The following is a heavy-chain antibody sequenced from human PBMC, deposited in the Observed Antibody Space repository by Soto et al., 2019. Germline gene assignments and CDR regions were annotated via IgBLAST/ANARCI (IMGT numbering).Heavy chain of an antibody. Sequence: QITLKESGPTRVKPTQTLALTCNFSGFSLSTSGVGVGWIRQSPGKALECLGIIYWDDDRRYTPSLNSRLTFTKDTSKSDVGVIMTITGPKYAGTDYCAHRGVGDGRGWDVGVFAYWGQGCLVTVAS. D-gene: IGHD1-26*01. CDR1: GFSLSTSGVG. CDR3: AHRGVGDGRGWDVGVFAY. CDR2: IYWDDDR. J-gene: IGHJ4*02. V-gene: IGHV2-5*02.